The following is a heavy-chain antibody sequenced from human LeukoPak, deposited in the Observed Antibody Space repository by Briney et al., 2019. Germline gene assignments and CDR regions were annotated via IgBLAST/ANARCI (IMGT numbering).Heavy chain of an antibody. CDR1: GFTVSSNY. V-gene: IGHV3-53*01. Sequence: GGSLRLTCAASGFTVSSNYMSWVRQAPGKGLEWVSLIYSGGSTYYADSVKGRFTISRDNFKNTLYLQMNSLRAEDTAVYYCARVDIDIVAGMDVWGQGTTVTVSS. CDR3: ARVDIDIVAGMDV. CDR2: IYSGGST. J-gene: IGHJ6*02. D-gene: IGHD2-2*03.